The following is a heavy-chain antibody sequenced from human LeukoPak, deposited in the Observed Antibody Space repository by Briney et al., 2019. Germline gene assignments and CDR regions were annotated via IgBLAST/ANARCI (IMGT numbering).Heavy chain of an antibody. J-gene: IGHJ3*02. D-gene: IGHD3-10*01. V-gene: IGHV3-33*01. Sequence: GRALRLSCAASGFPFSSYGMHWVRKAPGKGLEWVALISYDGSNLYYADSVKGRFTISKDSSKNTLYLHMSSLRAEDTAVYYCARDKNYYGSGSPSPDAFDIWGQGTMVTVSS. CDR2: ISYDGSNL. CDR3: ARDKNYYGSGSPSPDAFDI. CDR1: GFPFSSYG.